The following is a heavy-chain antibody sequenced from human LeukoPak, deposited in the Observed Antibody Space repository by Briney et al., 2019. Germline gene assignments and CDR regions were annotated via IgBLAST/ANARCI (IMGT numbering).Heavy chain of an antibody. D-gene: IGHD4-17*01. CDR2: IRYDGNIQ. V-gene: IGHV3-30*02. Sequence: GGSLRLSCAASGFTFSSYGMLWVRQAPDKGLEWVAFIRYDGNIQFYADSVKGRFTISRDDSKNTLYLQMNSLRAEDTAVYYCARDTVTPAWGQGTLVTVSS. CDR1: GFTFSSYG. J-gene: IGHJ5*02. CDR3: ARDTVTPA.